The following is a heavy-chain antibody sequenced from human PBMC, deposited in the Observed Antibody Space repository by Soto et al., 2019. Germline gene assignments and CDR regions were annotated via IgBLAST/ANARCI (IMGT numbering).Heavy chain of an antibody. CDR2: INPNTGKP. D-gene: IGHD1-26*01. V-gene: IGHV7-4-1*01. J-gene: IGHJ4*02. CDR1: GDGFTRYS. CDR3: ARDRASGSFDY. Sequence: XSVQDSFLRSGDGFTRYSIHLLRQAPGQGFEWMGWINPNTGKPTYDQGFTGRFVFSVDTSVSTVYLQISSLKADDSAVYYCARDRASGSFDYWGQGTQVTVSS.